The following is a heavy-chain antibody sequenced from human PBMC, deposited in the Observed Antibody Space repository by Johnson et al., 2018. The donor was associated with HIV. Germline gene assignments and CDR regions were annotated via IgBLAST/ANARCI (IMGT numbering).Heavy chain of an antibody. J-gene: IGHJ3*02. CDR3: TTDLSGSYEMGYNDAFDI. CDR2: LKSEIDGGTT. V-gene: IGHV3-15*01. D-gene: IGHD1-26*01. CDR1: GFNFNNAW. Sequence: VQLVESGGGLVKPGGSLRLSCAASGFNFNNAWMTWVRQAPGKGLEWVGRLKSEIDGGTTDYGATVKGRFTISRDDSKNTLYLHMNSLKTEDTAVYYCTTDLSGSYEMGYNDAFDIWGRGTMVTVSS.